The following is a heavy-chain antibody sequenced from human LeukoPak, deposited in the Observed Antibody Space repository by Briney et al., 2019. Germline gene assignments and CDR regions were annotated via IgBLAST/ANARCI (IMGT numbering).Heavy chain of an antibody. V-gene: IGHV4-59*01. J-gene: IGHJ6*03. CDR2: IYYSGST. CDR1: GGSLSSYY. Sequence: SETLSLTCTVSGGSLSSYYWSWIRQPPGKGLEWIGYIYYSGSTNYNPSLKSRVTISVDTSKNQFSLKLSSVTAADTAVYYCARAWYYDFWSGSLGYYYYMDVWGKGTTATVSS. CDR3: ARAWYYDFWSGSLGYYYYMDV. D-gene: IGHD3-3*01.